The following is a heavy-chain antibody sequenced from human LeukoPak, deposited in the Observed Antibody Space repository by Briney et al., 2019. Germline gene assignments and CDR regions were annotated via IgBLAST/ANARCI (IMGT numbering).Heavy chain of an antibody. CDR3: ARGSQSLGYCSGGSCRAKTFDY. D-gene: IGHD2-15*01. J-gene: IGHJ4*02. Sequence: SETLSLTCAVYGGSFSGYYWSWIRQPPGKGLEWIGEINHSGSTNYNPSLKSRVTISVDTSKNQFSLKLSSVTAADTAVYYCARGSQSLGYCSGGSCRAKTFDYWGQGTLVTVSS. CDR2: INHSGST. V-gene: IGHV4-34*01. CDR1: GGSFSGYY.